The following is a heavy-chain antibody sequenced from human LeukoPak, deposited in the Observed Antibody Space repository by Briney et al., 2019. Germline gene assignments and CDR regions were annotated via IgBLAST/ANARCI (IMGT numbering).Heavy chain of an antibody. Sequence: GASVNVSFKASVFTSTTSTMQWVRQARGQRREWIGWIVVGSGDTNYAEKFQERVTNTRDMSTSTVYMKLSSMRSDDTAVYYCAADQPRYPDAFDIWGQGKMVTVSS. CDR1: VFTSTTST. CDR3: AADQPRYPDAFDI. J-gene: IGHJ3*02. CDR2: IVVGSGDT. D-gene: IGHD1-1*01. V-gene: IGHV1-58*02.